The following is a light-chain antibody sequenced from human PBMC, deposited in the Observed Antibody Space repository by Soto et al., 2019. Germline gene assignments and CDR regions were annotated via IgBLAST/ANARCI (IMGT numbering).Light chain of an antibody. Sequence: QSALTQPASVSGSPGQSITISCTGTSSDVGGYSYVSWYQHHPGKAPKLLIYTVSNRPSGVSKRFSGSKSGNTASLTLSGLQAEDEAEYYCSAYASSSTLVFGTGTKLTVL. CDR1: SSDVGGYSY. V-gene: IGLV2-14*01. CDR2: TVS. J-gene: IGLJ1*01. CDR3: SAYASSSTLV.